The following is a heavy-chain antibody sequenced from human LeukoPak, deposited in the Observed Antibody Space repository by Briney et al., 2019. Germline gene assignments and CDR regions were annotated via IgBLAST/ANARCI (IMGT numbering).Heavy chain of an antibody. Sequence: PGGSLRLSCAASGFTFSSYAMSWVRQAPGRGLEWVSAISGSGGSTCYADSVKGRFTISRDNSKNTLYLQMNSLRAEDTAVYYCAKRGDSGSYHYYYYGMDVWGQGTTVTVSS. CDR2: ISGSGGST. D-gene: IGHD1-26*01. V-gene: IGHV3-23*01. J-gene: IGHJ6*02. CDR1: GFTFSSYA. CDR3: AKRGDSGSYHYYYYGMDV.